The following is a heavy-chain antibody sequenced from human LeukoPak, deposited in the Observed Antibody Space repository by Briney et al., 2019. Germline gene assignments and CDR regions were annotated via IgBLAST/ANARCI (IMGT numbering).Heavy chain of an antibody. CDR3: VKAPGDCSSTSCYLDY. CDR2: ISSNGGST. D-gene: IGHD2-2*01. V-gene: IGHV3-64D*06. Sequence: PGGSLRLSCSASGFTFSSYAMHWVRQAPGKGLEYVSAISSNGGSTYYADSVKGRFTIFRDNSKNTLYLQMSSLRAEDTAVYYCVKAPGDCSSTSCYLDYWGQGTLVTVSS. CDR1: GFTFSSYA. J-gene: IGHJ4*02.